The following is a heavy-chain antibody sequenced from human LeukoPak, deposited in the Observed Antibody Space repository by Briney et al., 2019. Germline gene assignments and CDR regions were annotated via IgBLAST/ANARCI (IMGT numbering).Heavy chain of an antibody. CDR3: TRSSSGWYSQVDY. CDR2: INSDGSST. D-gene: IGHD6-19*01. Sequence: GGSLRLSCAASGFTFSSYWMHWVRQAPGKGLVWVSRINSDGSSTNYADSVKGRFTISRDNAKNTLYLQMNSLRAEDTAVYYCTRSSSGWYSQVDYWGQGTLVTVSS. V-gene: IGHV3-74*01. CDR1: GFTFSSYW. J-gene: IGHJ4*02.